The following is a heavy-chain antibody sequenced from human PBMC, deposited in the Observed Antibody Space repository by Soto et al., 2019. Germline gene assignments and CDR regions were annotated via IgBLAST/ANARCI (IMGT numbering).Heavy chain of an antibody. Sequence: DVQLVESGGGSVQPGGSLSLSCAATGFTFSYYWMHWVRQAPGKGLVWVSRIHSDGSSTTDADSVKGRFTISRDNAKNPLYWQMNSLRAEDTAVYYCARGQWGAFDLWGQGTMVTVAS. J-gene: IGHJ3*01. CDR3: ARGQWGAFDL. D-gene: IGHD1-26*01. CDR2: IHSDGSST. CDR1: GFTFSYYW. V-gene: IGHV3-74*01.